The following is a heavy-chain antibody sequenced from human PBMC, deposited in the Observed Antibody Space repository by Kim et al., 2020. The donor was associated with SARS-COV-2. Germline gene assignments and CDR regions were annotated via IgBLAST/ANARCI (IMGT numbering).Heavy chain of an antibody. D-gene: IGHD2-8*01. CDR1: GASINNNY. Sequence: SETLSLTCTVSGASINNNYWTWIRQSPEKGLEWIGYIHSTGTTEYHPSLERRVTLSIDTSRNQFSLTLRSVIAADTATYFCGRNGVYLDVWGKGTTVTVSS. V-gene: IGHV4-59*08. J-gene: IGHJ6*03. CDR2: IHSTGTT. CDR3: GRNGVYLDV.